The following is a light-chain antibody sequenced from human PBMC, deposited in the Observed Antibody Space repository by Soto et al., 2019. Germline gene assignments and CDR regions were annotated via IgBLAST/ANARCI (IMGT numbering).Light chain of an antibody. CDR3: QKYNTAPLT. J-gene: IGKJ4*01. CDR2: GIS. V-gene: IGKV1-27*01. CDR1: QSLNTR. Sequence: DIQLTQSPSTLSASVGDRVTLTCRASQSLNTRLAWYQQKPGKVPKLLISGISTLQSGVPSRFSGSGYGTEFTLTISNLQPEDVATYYRQKYNTAPLTFGGGTKVDIK.